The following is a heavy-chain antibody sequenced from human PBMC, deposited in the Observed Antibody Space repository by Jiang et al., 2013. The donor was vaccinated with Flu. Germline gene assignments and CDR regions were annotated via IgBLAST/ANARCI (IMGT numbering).Heavy chain of an antibody. CDR2: IDPYGGNT. Sequence: GAEVKKPGASVKVSCKASGYTFTSYDINWVRQATGQGLEWMGMIDPYGGNTGYAQELRGRVTMTRDTSTTTVYMELSSLRSDDTAVYYCVRDDSSSYPIWGQGTMVTVSS. D-gene: IGHD3-22*01. V-gene: IGHV1-8*01. CDR1: GYTFTSYD. CDR3: VRDDSSSYPI. J-gene: IGHJ3*02.